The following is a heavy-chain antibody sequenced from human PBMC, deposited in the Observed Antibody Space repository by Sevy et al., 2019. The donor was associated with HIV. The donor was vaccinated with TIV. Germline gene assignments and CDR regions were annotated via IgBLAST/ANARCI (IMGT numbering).Heavy chain of an antibody. CDR3: AMAADTAMVYFDY. CDR2: IYSGGST. D-gene: IGHD5-18*01. Sequence: SLSCAASGFTVSSNYMSWVRQAPGKGLEWVSVIYSGGSTYYADSVKGRFTISRDNSKNTLYLQMNSLRAEDTAVYYCAMAADTAMVYFDYWGQGTLVTVSS. J-gene: IGHJ4*02. CDR1: GFTVSSNY. V-gene: IGHV3-53*01.